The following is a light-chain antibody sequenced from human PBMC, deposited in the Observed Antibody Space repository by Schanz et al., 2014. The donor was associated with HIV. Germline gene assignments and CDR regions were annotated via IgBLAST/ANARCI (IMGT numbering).Light chain of an antibody. CDR2: DVN. V-gene: IGLV2-14*01. CDR3: NSYTSKNTPI. J-gene: IGLJ2*01. CDR1: SSDVGHYDY. Sequence: QSVLTQPPSASGSRGQSVTISCTGTSSDVGHYDYVSWYQQHPGKAPKLMIYDVNNRPSGVSNRFSGSKSGNTASLTISGLQAEDEADYYCNSYTSKNTPIFGGGTKLTVL.